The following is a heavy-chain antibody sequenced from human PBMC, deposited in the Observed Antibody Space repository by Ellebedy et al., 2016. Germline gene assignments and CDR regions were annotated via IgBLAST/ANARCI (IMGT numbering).Heavy chain of an antibody. CDR3: AKDRDDYGDYVFDY. D-gene: IGHD4-17*01. CDR2: ISGSGGST. Sequence: GESLKISXAASGVTFSSYAMSWVRQAPGKGLELVSAISGSGGSTYYADSVKGRFTISRDNSKNTLYLQMGSLKAEDTAVYYCAKDRDDYGDYVFDYWGQGTLVTVSS. V-gene: IGHV3-23*01. J-gene: IGHJ4*02. CDR1: GVTFSSYA.